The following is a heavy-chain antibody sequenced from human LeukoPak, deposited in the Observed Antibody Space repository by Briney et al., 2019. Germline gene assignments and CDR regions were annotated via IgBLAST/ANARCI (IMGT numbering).Heavy chain of an antibody. D-gene: IGHD5-24*01. CDR2: IYYSGST. V-gene: IGHV4-59*12. J-gene: IGHJ5*02. CDR1: GGSISSFY. CDR3: AKETVEGATSTGWFDP. Sequence: SETLSLTCTVSGGSISSFYWSWIRHPPGGGLEWIGYIYYSGSTNYNPSLKSRVTISVDTSKNQFSLKLSSVTAADTAVYYCAKETVEGATSTGWFDPWGQGTLVTVSS.